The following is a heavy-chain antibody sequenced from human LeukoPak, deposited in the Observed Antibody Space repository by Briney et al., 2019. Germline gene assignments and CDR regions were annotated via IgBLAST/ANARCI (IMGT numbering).Heavy chain of an antibody. D-gene: IGHD6-6*01. CDR2: ITSGSSYI. CDR1: GFTFSSYN. J-gene: IGHJ4*02. CDR3: ARGARRGFYFDY. Sequence: GGSLRLSCAASGFTFSSYNMNWVRQAPGKGLEWVSSITSGSSYIYYADSVKGRFTISRDNAKNSLYLQMNSLRAEDTAVYYCARGARRGFYFDYWGQGTLVTVSS. V-gene: IGHV3-21*01.